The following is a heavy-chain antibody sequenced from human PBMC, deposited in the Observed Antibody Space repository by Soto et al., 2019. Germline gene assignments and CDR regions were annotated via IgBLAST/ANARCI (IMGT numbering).Heavy chain of an antibody. CDR3: ARVGHSAARLDF. CDR1: GYSFSNYW. J-gene: IGHJ4*02. V-gene: IGHV5-51*01. Sequence: GESLKISCKGSGYSFSNYWIGWVRQVPGKGLEWLGIIYPGESHTRYGPSSQGQVTISADKSINIAYLQWSSLKASDTAIYYCARVGHSAARLDFWGPGTLVTVSS. CDR2: IYPGESHT. D-gene: IGHD6-6*01.